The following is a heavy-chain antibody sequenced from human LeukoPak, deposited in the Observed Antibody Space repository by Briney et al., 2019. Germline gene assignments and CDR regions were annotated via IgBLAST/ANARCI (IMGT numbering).Heavy chain of an antibody. CDR3: ARCSPGDSSNFYAVLQY. D-gene: IGHD3-22*01. Sequence: EASVKVSCKASGGTFSSYAVSWVRLTPGQGLEWLGGIIPVFGTTTHAQKFQAKVTMTADKSTNTAYLEISSLTSDDTAVYYCARCSPGDSSNFYAVLQYWGQGTQVTVST. CDR1: GGTFSSYA. J-gene: IGHJ4*02. CDR2: IIPVFGTT. V-gene: IGHV1-69*06.